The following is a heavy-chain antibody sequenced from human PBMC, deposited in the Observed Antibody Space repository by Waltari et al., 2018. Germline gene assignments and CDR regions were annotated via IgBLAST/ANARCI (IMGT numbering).Heavy chain of an antibody. Sequence: QLVESGGGLVQPGGSLRLSCAASGFTFRSYWMQWVRQVPGKGLEWFSVISTDDSRIRYADSVKGRFTISRDNPKNTLYLQLNSLRAEDSAVYFCARHRPGGYGMDVWGRGTTVTVSS. CDR1: GFTFRSYW. D-gene: IGHD2-15*01. J-gene: IGHJ6*02. CDR3: ARHRPGGYGMDV. CDR2: ISTDDSRI. V-gene: IGHV3-74*01.